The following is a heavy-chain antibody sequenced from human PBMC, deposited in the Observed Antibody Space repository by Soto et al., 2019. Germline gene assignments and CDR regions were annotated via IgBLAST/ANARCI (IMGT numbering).Heavy chain of an antibody. V-gene: IGHV3-23*01. CDR1: GFIFENFG. Sequence: GALRLSCAASGFIFENFGMSWVRQAPGKGLEWISSISGSGFKKYYADSVKGRFTISRDNSKSTVYLELNNLSAEDTAVYHCAKNQGVELVPLATVDWFDPWGQGSVVTVSS. D-gene: IGHD1-26*01. J-gene: IGHJ5*02. CDR2: ISGSGFKK. CDR3: AKNQGVELVPLATVDWFDP.